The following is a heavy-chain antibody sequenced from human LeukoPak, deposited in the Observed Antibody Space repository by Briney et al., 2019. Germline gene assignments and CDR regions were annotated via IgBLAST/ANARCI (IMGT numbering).Heavy chain of an antibody. D-gene: IGHD3-10*01. CDR2: IGSTSSYI. V-gene: IGHV3-21*01. J-gene: IGHJ4*02. Sequence: GGSLRLSCAASGFTFSSYSMNWVRQAPGKGLEWVSSIGSTSSYIYYADSVKGRFTISRDNAKNSLYLQMNSLRAEDTAVYYCARDKSSGSYYVPFDYWGQGTLVTVSS. CDR3: ARDKSSGSYYVPFDY. CDR1: GFTFSSYS.